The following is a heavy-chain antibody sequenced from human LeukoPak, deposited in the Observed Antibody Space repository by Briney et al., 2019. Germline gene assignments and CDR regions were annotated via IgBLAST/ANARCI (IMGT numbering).Heavy chain of an antibody. CDR3: AKGGSGSFYYFDY. CDR1: GFTFSDYY. CDR2: ISTSGSTK. D-gene: IGHD3-10*01. V-gene: IGHV3-11*01. Sequence: GGSLRLSCAASGFTFSDYYMSWIRQAPGKGLEWVSYISTSGSTKYYAESVKGRFTISRDNAKNSLYLQMNSLRAEDTALYYCAKGGSGSFYYFDYWGQGTLVTVSS. J-gene: IGHJ4*02.